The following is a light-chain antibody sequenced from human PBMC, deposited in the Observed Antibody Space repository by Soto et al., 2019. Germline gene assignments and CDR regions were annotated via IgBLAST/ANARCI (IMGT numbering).Light chain of an antibody. CDR1: QSVNRN. V-gene: IGKV3-15*01. Sequence: EIVMTQSPATLSVSPGERATLSCRASQSVNRNLAWYQQKPGQAPSLLIYAASTRATGIPARFSGSGSETEFTLTISSLQSEDFAIYYCQQYNNWWTFGQGTKVEI. CDR3: QQYNNWWT. J-gene: IGKJ1*01. CDR2: AAS.